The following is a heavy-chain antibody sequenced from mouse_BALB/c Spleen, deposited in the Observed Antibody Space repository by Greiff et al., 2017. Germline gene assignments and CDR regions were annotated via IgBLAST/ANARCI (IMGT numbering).Heavy chain of an antibody. V-gene: IGHV1S56*01. CDR1: GYTFTSYY. J-gene: IGHJ4*01. Sequence: QVQLQQSGPELVKPGASVRISCKASGYTFTSYYIHWVKQRPGQGLEWIGWIYPGNVNTKYNEKFKGKATLTADKSSSTAYMQLSSLTSEDSAVYFCARSIYGGYAMDYWGQGTSVTVSS. D-gene: IGHD1-1*02. CDR3: ARSIYGGYAMDY. CDR2: IYPGNVNT.